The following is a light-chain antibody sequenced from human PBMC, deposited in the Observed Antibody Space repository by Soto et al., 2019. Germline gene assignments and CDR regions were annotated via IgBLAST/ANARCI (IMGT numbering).Light chain of an antibody. V-gene: IGKV4-1*01. CDR2: WAS. CDR1: QTVLYRSNNKNY. J-gene: IGKJ1*01. Sequence: DIVMTQSPDSLAVSLGERATLNCKSSQTVLYRSNNKNYLAWYQQRPGQSPKLLIYWASTRESGVPDRFSGSGSGTDFTLTISSLQAEDVAIYYCQQYYSSPPTFGQGTKVEIK. CDR3: QQYYSSPPT.